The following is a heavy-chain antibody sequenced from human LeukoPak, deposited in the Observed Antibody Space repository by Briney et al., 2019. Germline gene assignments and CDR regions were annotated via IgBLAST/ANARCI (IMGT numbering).Heavy chain of an antibody. Sequence: PSETLSLTCTVSGDFSSNYYWNWIRQPPGKGLEWIGFIYYSGTTSYNPSLKSRVTMSLDTSKKQFSLKVRSLTAADTAMYYCARVGFGENWFDSWGQGTLVIVSS. CDR2: IYYSGTT. CDR1: GDFSSNYY. D-gene: IGHD3-10*01. J-gene: IGHJ5*01. CDR3: ARVGFGENWFDS. V-gene: IGHV4-59*01.